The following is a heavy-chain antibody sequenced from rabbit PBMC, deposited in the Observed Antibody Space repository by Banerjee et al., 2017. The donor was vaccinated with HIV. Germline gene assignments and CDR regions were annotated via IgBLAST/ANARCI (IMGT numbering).Heavy chain of an antibody. J-gene: IGHJ3*01. CDR2: IYAGSGGST. Sequence: EESGGDLVKPGASLTLTCKASGIDFSSYYYMCWVRQAPGKGLEWIACIYAGSGGSTYYASWAKGRFTISKTSSTTVTLQMTSLTATDTAMYFCARSYTGYGWTRLDLWGPGTLVTVS. CDR1: GIDFSSYYY. D-gene: IGHD7-1*01. CDR3: ARSYTGYGWTRLDL. V-gene: IGHV1S40*01.